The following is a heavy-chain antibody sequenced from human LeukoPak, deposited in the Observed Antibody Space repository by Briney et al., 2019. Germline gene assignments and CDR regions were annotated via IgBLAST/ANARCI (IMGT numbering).Heavy chain of an antibody. CDR3: ARRSEGVVRY. CDR1: GGSISSSSYY. CDR2: IYYSGST. D-gene: IGHD3-3*01. J-gene: IGHJ4*02. Sequence: SETLSLTCTVSGGSISSSSYYWGWIRQPPGKGLEWIGSIYYSGSTYYNPSLKSRVTISVETSKNQFSLKLSSVTAADTAVYYCARRSEGVVRYWGQGTLVTVSS. V-gene: IGHV4-39*01.